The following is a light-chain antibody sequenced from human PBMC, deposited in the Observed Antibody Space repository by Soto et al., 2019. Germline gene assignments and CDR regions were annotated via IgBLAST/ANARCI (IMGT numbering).Light chain of an antibody. CDR3: SSYTSSSTWV. CDR2: DVT. CDR1: GSDVGGYNS. V-gene: IGLV2-14*01. Sequence: QSALTQPASVSGSPGQSITISCTGTGSDVGGYNSVSWYQQHPGKAPKLMIYDVTNRPSGVSNRFSGSKSGNTASLIISGLQAEDEADYYCSSYTSSSTWVFGGGTKLTVL. J-gene: IGLJ3*02.